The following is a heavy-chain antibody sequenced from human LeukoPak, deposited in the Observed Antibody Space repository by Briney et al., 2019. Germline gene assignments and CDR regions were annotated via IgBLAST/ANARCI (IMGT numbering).Heavy chain of an antibody. CDR1: GFDFGAYE. CDR3: TTLGYHLDS. D-gene: IGHD3-22*01. CDR2: FAGSDTTK. J-gene: IGHJ4*02. V-gene: IGHV3-48*03. Sequence: GGSLRLSCAASGFDFGAYEMNWVRQAPGKGLELVAYFAGSDTTKYYADSVRGRFTISRDNAKNSLYLQMNSLRAEDTALYYCTTLGYHLDSWGQGTLVTVSS.